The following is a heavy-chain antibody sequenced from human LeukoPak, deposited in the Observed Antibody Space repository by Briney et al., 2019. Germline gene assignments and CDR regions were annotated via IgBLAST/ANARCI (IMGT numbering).Heavy chain of an antibody. CDR3: ARPSPDGSGWVGD. CDR2: IYPGDSDT. Sequence: GESLKISCKGSGFSFTSYWIAWVRQTPGKGPEWMGIIYPGDSDTRYSPSFQGQVTISADKSISTAYLQWSSLKASDTAMYYCARPSPDGSGWVGDWGQGTLVTVSS. D-gene: IGHD6-19*01. J-gene: IGHJ4*02. CDR1: GFSFTSYW. V-gene: IGHV5-51*01.